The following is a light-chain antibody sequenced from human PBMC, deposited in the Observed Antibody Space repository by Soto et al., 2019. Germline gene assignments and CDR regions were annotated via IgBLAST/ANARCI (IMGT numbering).Light chain of an antibody. CDR3: GAWDDSLTGSWV. Sequence: QSVLTQPPSASGTPGQRVTISCSGSSSNIGHNSVNWYQQLPGTAPKLLIYSNSHRPSGVPDRFSGSKSGTSASLAISGRQSEDEADYYCGAWDDSLTGSWVFGGGTQLTVL. J-gene: IGLJ3*02. V-gene: IGLV1-44*01. CDR1: SSNIGHNS. CDR2: SNS.